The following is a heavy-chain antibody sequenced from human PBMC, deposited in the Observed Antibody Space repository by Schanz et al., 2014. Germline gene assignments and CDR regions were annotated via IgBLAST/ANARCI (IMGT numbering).Heavy chain of an antibody. Sequence: ERLVESGGGVVQPGGSLRLSCAASGFVFGDYYMTWVRQAPGKGLEWVSTIGTSGGTNYAESVKGRFTISRDNSKNTLYLQMNSLRAEDTAVYFCAKIERNEDWGQGTLVTVSS. V-gene: IGHV3-23*04. D-gene: IGHD1-1*01. CDR2: IGTSGGT. J-gene: IGHJ4*02. CDR3: AKIERNED. CDR1: GFVFGDYY.